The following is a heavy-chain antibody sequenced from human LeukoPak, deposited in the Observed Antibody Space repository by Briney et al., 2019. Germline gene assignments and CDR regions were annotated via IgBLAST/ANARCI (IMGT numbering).Heavy chain of an antibody. D-gene: IGHD2-15*01. CDR1: GFTFSNSW. V-gene: IGHV3-48*04. Sequence: GGSLRLSCAASGFTFSNSWMSWVRQAPGKGLEWVSYISSSSDTIYYADSVKGRFTISRDNAKKSLYLQMNTLRAEDTAVYYCARAKLTGDYWGQGTLVTVSS. CDR3: ARAKLTGDY. J-gene: IGHJ4*02. CDR2: ISSSSDTI.